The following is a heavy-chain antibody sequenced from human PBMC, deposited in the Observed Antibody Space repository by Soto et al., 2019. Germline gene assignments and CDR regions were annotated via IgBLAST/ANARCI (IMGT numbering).Heavy chain of an antibody. CDR2: IQRDGSEQ. Sequence: EVQLVESGGGLVQPGGSLTLSCAASGFTFTTYWMSWVRQVPGKGLEWVANIQRDGSEQSYVDSVKGRFTISRDNAKNSVHLQMSSLRADDTAVYYCVRARLGAGQYTFWGQGTLVTVSS. J-gene: IGHJ4*02. V-gene: IGHV3-7*01. CDR1: GFTFTTYW. D-gene: IGHD6-19*01. CDR3: VRARLGAGQYTF.